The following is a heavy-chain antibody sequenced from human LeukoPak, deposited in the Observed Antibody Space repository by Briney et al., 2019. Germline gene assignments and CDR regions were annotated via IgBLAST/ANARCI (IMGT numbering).Heavy chain of an antibody. CDR1: GYSISSGYY. CDR2: IYHSGST. D-gene: IGHD6-13*01. CDR3: ARDQENSSSWYVSWFDP. J-gene: IGHJ5*02. V-gene: IGHV4-38-2*02. Sequence: SETLSLTCTVSGYSISSGYYWGWIRQPPGKGLEWIGSIYHSGSTYYNPSLKSRVTISVDTSKNQFSLKLSSVTAADTAVYYCARDQENSSSWYVSWFDPWGQGTPVTVSS.